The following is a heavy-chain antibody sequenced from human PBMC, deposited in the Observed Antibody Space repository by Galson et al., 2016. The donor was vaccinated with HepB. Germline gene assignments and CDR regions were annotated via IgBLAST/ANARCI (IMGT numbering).Heavy chain of an antibody. CDR2: IYHRSRST. Sequence: ETLSLTCTVSGGSISSSCYYWGWIRQSPGKGLEWNGSIYHRSRSTYYNPSLKSRVTISVHTSKNQFSLRLSSVTAADTAVYYCARPNRGSYSGYDFDHWGQGALVTVSS. D-gene: IGHD5-12*01. V-gene: IGHV4-39*01. CDR3: ARPNRGSYSGYDFDH. J-gene: IGHJ4*02. CDR1: GGSISSSCYY.